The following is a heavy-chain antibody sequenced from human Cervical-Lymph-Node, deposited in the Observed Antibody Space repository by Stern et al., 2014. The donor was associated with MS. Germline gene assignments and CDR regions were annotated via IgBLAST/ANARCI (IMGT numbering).Heavy chain of an antibody. D-gene: IGHD1-1*01. CDR3: ARDTSSPERSDW. CDR1: GFTVSRDY. J-gene: IGHJ4*02. CDR2: ITNVGST. Sequence: EVQLVESGGGVIQPGGSLRLSWTASGFTVSRDYMTWVRQAPGKGLEWVSLITNVGSTFCTDSVKGRFTISRDDSKNTVYLHMTSLRAEDTAMYYCARDTSSPERSDWWGQGTLVTVSS. V-gene: IGHV3-53*01.